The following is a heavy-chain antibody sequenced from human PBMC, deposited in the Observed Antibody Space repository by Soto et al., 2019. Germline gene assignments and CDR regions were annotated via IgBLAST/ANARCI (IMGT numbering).Heavy chain of an antibody. V-gene: IGHV4-59*08. CDR3: AGQDSRRTGFDP. J-gene: IGHJ5*02. CDR2: ISYSGST. CDR1: GGSISSYY. Sequence: SETLSRTCTVSGGSISSYYWSWIRQPPGKGLEWIGYISYSGSTNYNPSLKGRVTMSVDTSKSQFSLKLYSVTAADTAVYYCAGQDSRRTGFDPWGQGTLVTVSS.